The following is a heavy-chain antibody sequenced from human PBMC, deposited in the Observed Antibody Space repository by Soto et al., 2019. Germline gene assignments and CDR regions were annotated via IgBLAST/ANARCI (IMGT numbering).Heavy chain of an antibody. CDR3: ASQDVDTAMVRQADAFDI. D-gene: IGHD5-18*01. CDR2: SDPSDSDT. J-gene: IGHJ3*02. Sequence: GESLKISCKGSGYSVTSYWNSWVRQMPGKGPEWMGRSDPSDSDTRYSASFQGQVTISADKSISTAYLQWSSRKASDTAMYYCASQDVDTAMVRQADAFDIWGQGTMVTVSS. V-gene: IGHV5-51*01. CDR1: GYSVTSYW.